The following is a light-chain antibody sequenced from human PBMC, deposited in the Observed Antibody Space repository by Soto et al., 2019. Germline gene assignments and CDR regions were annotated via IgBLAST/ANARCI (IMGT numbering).Light chain of an antibody. CDR3: QQYSTSPLT. V-gene: IGKV3-20*01. Sequence: TQSPSTLSASVGDRVTITCRASQSISGWLAWYQQKPGQAPRLLIFAASSRASGIPDRFSGSGSGTDFTLTIDRLEPEDFAVYYCQQYSTSPLTFGGGTKVDI. CDR2: AAS. J-gene: IGKJ4*01. CDR1: QSISGW.